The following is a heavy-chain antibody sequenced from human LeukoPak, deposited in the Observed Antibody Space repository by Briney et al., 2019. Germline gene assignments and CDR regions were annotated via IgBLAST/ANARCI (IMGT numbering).Heavy chain of an antibody. CDR1: GFTFDVFA. V-gene: IGHV3-9*01. Sequence: GGSLRPSCAAPGFTFDVFAMHWVRHVPGKGLGWASGISWNSGSIGYADSVKGRFTISRDNAKNSLYLQMNSLRAEDTALYYCAADTYYDILTGDTIWGQGTLVTASS. CDR2: ISWNSGSI. D-gene: IGHD3-9*01. J-gene: IGHJ4*02. CDR3: AADTYYDILTGDTI.